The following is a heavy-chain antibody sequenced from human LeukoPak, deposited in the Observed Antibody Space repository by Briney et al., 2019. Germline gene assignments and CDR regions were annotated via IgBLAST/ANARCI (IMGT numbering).Heavy chain of an antibody. Sequence: PSETLSLTCTVSGGSISDYHWSWIRQPAGKGLEWIGRIFNSGGTSYTPSLRSRVTISMDKSRNQLSPKLSSVTAADTAVYYCGTSEVASTSYDFWGQGALVTVSS. CDR3: GTSEVASTSYDF. D-gene: IGHD2/OR15-2a*01. V-gene: IGHV4-4*07. J-gene: IGHJ4*02. CDR1: GGSISDYH. CDR2: IFNSGGT.